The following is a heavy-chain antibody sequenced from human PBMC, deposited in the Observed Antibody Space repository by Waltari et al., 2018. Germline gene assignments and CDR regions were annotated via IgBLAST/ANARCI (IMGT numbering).Heavy chain of an antibody. D-gene: IGHD3-10*01. Sequence: QVQLQESGPGLVKPSETLSLTCTFSAYSISCGYYWGWIRQPPGKGREGIGSIYHSGSTYNNPSLKSRVTISGDASKNKFSRKLTSVTAADTAVYYCASGVSNYWGQGTLVTVSS. CDR2: IYHSGST. CDR3: ASGVSNY. V-gene: IGHV4-38-2*02. CDR1: AYSISCGYY. J-gene: IGHJ4*02.